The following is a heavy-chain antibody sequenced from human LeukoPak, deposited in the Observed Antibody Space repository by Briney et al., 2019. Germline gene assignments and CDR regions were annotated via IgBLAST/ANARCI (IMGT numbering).Heavy chain of an antibody. V-gene: IGHV3-7*01. J-gene: IGHJ6*03. CDR1: GFTFSSYW. CDR2: IKQDGSEK. CDR3: ARDHSSGWYRYYYMDV. Sequence: PGGSLRLSCAASGFTFSSYWMTWVRQAPGKGLEWVANIKQDGSEKYYVDSVMGRFTISRDNAMDSLHLQLNSLRVEDTAVYYCARDHSSGWYRYYYMDVWGKGTTVTVSS. D-gene: IGHD6-19*01.